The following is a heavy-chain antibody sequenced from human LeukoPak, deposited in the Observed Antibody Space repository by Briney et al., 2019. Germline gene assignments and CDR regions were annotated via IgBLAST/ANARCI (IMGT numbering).Heavy chain of an antibody. J-gene: IGHJ4*02. D-gene: IGHD5-24*01. CDR3: ARDIWLLGRDGYNYSDY. Sequence: ASVKVSCKASGYTFTSYYMHWVRQAPGQGLEWMGIINPSGGSTSYAQKFQGRVTMTRDTSTSTVYMALSSLRSEDTAVYYCARDIWLLGRDGYNYSDYWGQGTLVTVSS. CDR1: GYTFTSYY. CDR2: INPSGGST. V-gene: IGHV1-46*03.